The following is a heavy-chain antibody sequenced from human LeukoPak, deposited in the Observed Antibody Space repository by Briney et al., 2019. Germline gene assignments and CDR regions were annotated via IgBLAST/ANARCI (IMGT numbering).Heavy chain of an antibody. V-gene: IGHV3-30*18. D-gene: IGHD3-10*01. CDR1: GFTFSSYG. CDR2: ISYDGSNK. CDR3: AKALGDLYYYYGMDV. Sequence: PGGSLRLSCAASGFTFSSYGMHWVRQAPGKGLEWVAVISYDGSNKYYADSVKGRFTISRDNSKNTLYLQMNSLRAEDTAVYYCAKALGDLYYYYGMDVWGQGTTVTVSS. J-gene: IGHJ6*02.